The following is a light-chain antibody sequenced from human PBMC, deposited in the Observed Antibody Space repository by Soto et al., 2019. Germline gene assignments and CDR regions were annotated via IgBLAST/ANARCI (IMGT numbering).Light chain of an antibody. V-gene: IGKV1-5*03. J-gene: IGKJ4*01. CDR2: KAS. Sequence: DIQMTQSPSTLSASVGDRVTITCRASHTVSNWLAWYQQKPGKAPKLLIYKASSLKSGVPSRFSGSGSGTQFTLTISSLQPDDFATYYCQQYNTFLTFGGGTKVDIK. CDR1: HTVSNW. CDR3: QQYNTFLT.